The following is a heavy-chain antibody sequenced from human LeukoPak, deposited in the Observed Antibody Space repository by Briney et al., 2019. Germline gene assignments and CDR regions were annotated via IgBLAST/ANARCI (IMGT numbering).Heavy chain of an antibody. J-gene: IGHJ3*02. CDR1: GGTFSSYA. D-gene: IGHD1-26*01. CDR3: ARFSGSASIGAFDI. CDR2: IIPIFGIA. Sequence: SVKVSCEASGGTFSSYAISWVRQAPGQGLEWMGRIIPIFGIANYAQKFQGRVTITADKSTSTAYMELSSLRSEDTAVYYCARFSGSASIGAFDIWGQGTMVTVSS. V-gene: IGHV1-69*04.